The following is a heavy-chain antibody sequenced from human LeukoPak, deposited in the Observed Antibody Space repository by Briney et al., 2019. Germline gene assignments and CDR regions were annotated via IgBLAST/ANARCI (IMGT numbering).Heavy chain of an antibody. J-gene: IGHJ4*02. Sequence: ASVKVSCKASGYTFTGYYIHWVRQAPGQGLEWMGIINPSVGGTTYARKFQGRVTMTRDTSTSTVYMELSSLRSEDTAVYYCARHGSGRYYPAEGRVDYWGQGTLVTVSS. CDR1: GYTFTGYY. D-gene: IGHD3-10*01. V-gene: IGHV1-46*03. CDR2: INPSVGGT. CDR3: ARHGSGRYYPAEGRVDY.